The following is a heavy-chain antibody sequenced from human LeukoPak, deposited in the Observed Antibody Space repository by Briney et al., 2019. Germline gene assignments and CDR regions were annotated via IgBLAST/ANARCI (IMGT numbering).Heavy chain of an antibody. J-gene: IGHJ4*02. CDR2: INTGNGNT. V-gene: IGHV1-3*04. D-gene: IGHD2-2*01. CDR1: GYTFSSYA. Sequence: ASVKVSCKASGYTFSSYAMRWVRQAPGQRLEWMGWINTGNGNTKYSQKFQGRVAITRDTSASTAYMELSSLRSEDTAVYYCASTQGVVPAAMPLDYWGQGTLVTVSS. CDR3: ASTQGVVPAAMPLDY.